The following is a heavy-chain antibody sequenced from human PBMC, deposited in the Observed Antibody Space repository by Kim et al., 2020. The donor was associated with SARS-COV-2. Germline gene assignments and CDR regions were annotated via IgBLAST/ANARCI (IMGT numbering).Heavy chain of an antibody. Sequence: GESLKISCKGSGYSFTSYWIGWVRQMPGKGLEWMGIIYPGDSDTRYSPSFQGQVTISADKSISTAYLQWSSLKASDTAMYYCARQGGDYGDYVNYYYGMDVWGQGTTVTVSS. CDR1: GYSFTSYW. J-gene: IGHJ6*02. D-gene: IGHD4-17*01. CDR2: IYPGDSDT. V-gene: IGHV5-51*01. CDR3: ARQGGDYGDYVNYYYGMDV.